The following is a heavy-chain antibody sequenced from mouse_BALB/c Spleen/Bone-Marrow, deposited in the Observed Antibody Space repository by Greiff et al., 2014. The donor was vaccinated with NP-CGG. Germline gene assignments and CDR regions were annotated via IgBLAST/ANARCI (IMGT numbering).Heavy chain of an antibody. CDR2: IWADGST. V-gene: IGHV2-9*02. CDR3: ARITTGTGAMDY. J-gene: IGHJ4*01. CDR1: GFSLTNYG. Sequence: VQLQQSRTRPVARSQSLSITCTVSGFSLTNYGVHWVRQPPGKGLEWLGVIWADGSTNDNSALMSRLSTNKDNSKSQVFFKMNSLQTDDTAMYYCARITTGTGAMDYWGQGTSVTVSS. D-gene: IGHD1-2*01.